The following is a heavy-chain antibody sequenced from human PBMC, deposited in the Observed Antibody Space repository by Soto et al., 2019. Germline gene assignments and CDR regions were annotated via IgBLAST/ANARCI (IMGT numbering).Heavy chain of an antibody. V-gene: IGHV4-31*03. D-gene: IGHD3-22*01. CDR2: IYYSGST. J-gene: IGHJ4*02. CDR1: GGSISSGGYY. CDR3: ASVGPSGYYIVDY. Sequence: QVQLQESGPGLVKPSQTLSLTCTVSGGSISSGGYYWSWIRQHPGKGLEWIGYIYYSGSTYYNPSLQSRVTISVDTSKNQCSLKLSSVTAAATAVYYCASVGPSGYYIVDYWGQGTLVTVSS.